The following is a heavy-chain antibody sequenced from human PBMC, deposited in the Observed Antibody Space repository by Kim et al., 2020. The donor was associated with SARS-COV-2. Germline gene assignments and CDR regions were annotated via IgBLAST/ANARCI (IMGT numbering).Heavy chain of an antibody. CDR3: ASVGDGGYTGRDWYFDL. J-gene: IGHJ2*01. CDR2: IIPILGIA. D-gene: IGHD5-12*01. V-gene: IGHV1-69*04. CDR1: GGTFSSYA. Sequence: SVKVSCKASGGTFSSYAISWVRQAPGQGLEWMGRIIPILGIANYAQKFQGRVTITADKSTSTAYMELSSLRSEDTAVYYCASVGDGGYTGRDWYFDLWGRGTLVTVSS.